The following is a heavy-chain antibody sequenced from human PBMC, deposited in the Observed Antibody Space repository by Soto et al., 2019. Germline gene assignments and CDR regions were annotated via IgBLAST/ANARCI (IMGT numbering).Heavy chain of an antibody. D-gene: IGHD2-15*01. CDR1: GFTFSSYS. V-gene: IGHV3-48*02. CDR2: ISSSSSTI. CDR3: ARVPQVVVAAYGMDV. Sequence: GGSLRLSWAASGFTFSSYSMNWVRQAPGKGLEWVSYISSSSSTIYYADSVTGRFTISRDNAKNSLYLQMNSLRDEDTAVYYCARVPQVVVAAYGMDVWGQGTTVTVSS. J-gene: IGHJ6*02.